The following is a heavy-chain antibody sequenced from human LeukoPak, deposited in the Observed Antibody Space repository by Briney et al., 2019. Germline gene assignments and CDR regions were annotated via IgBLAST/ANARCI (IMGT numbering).Heavy chain of an antibody. D-gene: IGHD3-10*01. V-gene: IGHV4-39*01. CDR3: ARHSGGFGESIFDY. CDR2: IYYSGST. J-gene: IGHJ4*02. CDR1: GGSISSSSYY. Sequence: SETLSLTCTVSGGSISSSSYYWGWIRQPQARGLEWIGSIYYSGSTYYNPSLKSRVTISVDTSKNQFSLKLSSVTAADTAVYYCARHSGGFGESIFDYWGQGTLVTVSS.